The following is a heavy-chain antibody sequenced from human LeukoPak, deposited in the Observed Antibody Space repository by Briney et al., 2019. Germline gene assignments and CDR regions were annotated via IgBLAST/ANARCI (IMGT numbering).Heavy chain of an antibody. Sequence: GGSLRLSCAASGFTFSSYAMSWVRQAPGKGLEWVSAISGSGGSTYYADSVKGRFTISRDNSKNTLYLQMNSLRAEDTAVYYCARGEREVHGSGTHYWGQGTLVAVSS. D-gene: IGHD3-10*01. CDR1: GFTFSSYA. CDR3: ARGEREVHGSGTHY. V-gene: IGHV3-23*01. J-gene: IGHJ4*02. CDR2: ISGSGGST.